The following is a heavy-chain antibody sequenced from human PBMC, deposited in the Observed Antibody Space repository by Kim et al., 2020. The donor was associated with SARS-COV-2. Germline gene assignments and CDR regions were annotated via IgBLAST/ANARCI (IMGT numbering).Heavy chain of an antibody. D-gene: IGHD1-26*01. CDR2: ISWNSGSI. V-gene: IGHV3-9*01. J-gene: IGHJ4*02. CDR3: AKDASGSYSRRYFDY. Sequence: GGSLRLSCAASGFTFDDYAMHWVRQAPGKGLEWVSGISWNSGSIGYADSVKGRFTISRDNAKNSLYLQMNSLRAEDTALYYCAKDASGSYSRRYFDYWGQGTLVTVSS. CDR1: GFTFDDYA.